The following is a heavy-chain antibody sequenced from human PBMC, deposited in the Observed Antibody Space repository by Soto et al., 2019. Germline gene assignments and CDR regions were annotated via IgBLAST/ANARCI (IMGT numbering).Heavy chain of an antibody. CDR1: GYTFTSYG. J-gene: IGHJ4*02. D-gene: IGHD3-22*01. CDR3: ARSVITMIVVVTNPFDY. CDR2: ISAYNGNT. Sequence: QVQLVQSGAEVKKPGASVKVSCKASGYTFTSYGISWVRQAPGQGLEWMGWISAYNGNTNYAQKLQGRVTMTTDTSTSTAYMELRSLRSDDTAVYYCARSVITMIVVVTNPFDYWGQGTLVTVSS. V-gene: IGHV1-18*01.